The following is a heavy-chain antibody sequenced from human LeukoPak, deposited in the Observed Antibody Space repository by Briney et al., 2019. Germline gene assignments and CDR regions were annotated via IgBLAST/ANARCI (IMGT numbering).Heavy chain of an antibody. J-gene: IGHJ3*02. Sequence: GGSLRLSCAASGFTFSSYAMHWVRQAPGKGLEWVAVISYDGSNKYYADSVKGRFTISRDNAKNSLYLQMNSLRAEDTAVYYCARDPPPYSDAFDIWGQGTMVTVSS. D-gene: IGHD2-21*01. CDR2: ISYDGSNK. V-gene: IGHV3-30-3*01. CDR1: GFTFSSYA. CDR3: ARDPPPYSDAFDI.